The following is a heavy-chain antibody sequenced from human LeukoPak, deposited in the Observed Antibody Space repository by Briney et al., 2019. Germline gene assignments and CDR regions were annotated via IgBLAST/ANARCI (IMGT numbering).Heavy chain of an antibody. Sequence: SQTLSLTCAVSGGSISSGGYSWGWIRQPPGKGLEWIGYIYHSGSTYYNPSLKSRVTISVDTSKNQFSLKLSSVTAADTAVYYCARERAGDYDYVWGSYRYTGEFDYWGQGTLVTVSS. CDR2: IYHSGST. CDR1: GGSISSGGYS. CDR3: ARERAGDYDYVWGSYRYTGEFDY. J-gene: IGHJ4*02. V-gene: IGHV4-30-2*01. D-gene: IGHD3-16*02.